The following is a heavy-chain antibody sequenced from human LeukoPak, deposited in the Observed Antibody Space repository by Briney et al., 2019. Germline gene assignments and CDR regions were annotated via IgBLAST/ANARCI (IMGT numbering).Heavy chain of an antibody. V-gene: IGHV3-23*01. CDR2: ISGSGGST. CDR3: ATQGIWFGDLSLDY. J-gene: IGHJ4*02. CDR1: GFTFSSYA. D-gene: IGHD3-10*01. Sequence: GGSLRLSCAASGFTFSSYAMSWVRQAPGKGLEWVSAISGSGGSTYYADSVKGRFTISRDNSKNTLYLQMNSLRAEDTAVYYCATQGIWFGDLSLDYWGQGTLVTVSS.